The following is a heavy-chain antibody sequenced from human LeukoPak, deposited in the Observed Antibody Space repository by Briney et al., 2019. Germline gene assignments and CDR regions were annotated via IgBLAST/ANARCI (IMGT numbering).Heavy chain of an antibody. D-gene: IGHD2-2*01. CDR1: GFTFTDYS. V-gene: IGHV3-23*01. CDR3: AKHARRRYCSSTSCLVDWFDP. J-gene: IGHJ5*02. Sequence: PGGSLRLSCAASGFTFTDYSMNWVRQAPGKGLEWVSAISGSGGSTYYADSVKGRFTISRDNSKNTLYLQMNSLRAEDTAVYYCAKHARRRYCSSTSCLVDWFDPWGQGTLVTVSS. CDR2: ISGSGGST.